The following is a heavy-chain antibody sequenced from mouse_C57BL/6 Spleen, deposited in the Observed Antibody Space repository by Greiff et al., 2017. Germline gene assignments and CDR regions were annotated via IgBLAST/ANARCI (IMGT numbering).Heavy chain of an antibody. J-gene: IGHJ2*01. CDR1: GFSFNTYA. V-gene: IGHV10-1*01. CDR2: IRSKSNNYAT. Sequence: EVQGVESGGGLVQPTGSLTLSCAASGFSFNTYAMNWVRQAPGKGLEWVARIRSKSNNYATYYADSVKDRFTISRDDSESMLYLQMNNLKTEDTAMYYCVRLTRDYFDYWGQGTTLTVSS. CDR3: VRLTRDYFDY.